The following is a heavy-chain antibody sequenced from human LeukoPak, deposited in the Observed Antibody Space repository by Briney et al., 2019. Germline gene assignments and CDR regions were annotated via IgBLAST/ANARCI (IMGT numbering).Heavy chain of an antibody. J-gene: IGHJ6*02. CDR2: IFYSGST. V-gene: IGHV4-31*03. D-gene: IGHD1-26*01. Sequence: SETLSLTCTVSGGSIRSGDYYWSWVRQHPGEGLEWIGFIFYSGSTSYNPSLKSRVTMSVDTSKNQFSLNLRSVTAADTAVYYCARDRVLSLSMVGDTFYGMDVWGQGTTVTVSS. CDR1: GGSIRSGDYY. CDR3: ARDRVLSLSMVGDTFYGMDV.